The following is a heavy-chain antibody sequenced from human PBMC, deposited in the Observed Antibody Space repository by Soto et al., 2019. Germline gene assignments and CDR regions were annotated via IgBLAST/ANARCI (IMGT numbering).Heavy chain of an antibody. CDR3: ARGYDYLIDY. V-gene: IGHV3-7*01. D-gene: IGHD3-22*01. J-gene: IGHJ4*02. Sequence: GGSLRLSCAASGFTFSAYWINWVRQTPGKGLEWVANIDPDGSVKNYAESVKGRFTISRDNAKNSLYLQMNSLRAEDTAVYSCARGYDYLIDYWGQGTLVTVSS. CDR2: IDPDGSVK. CDR1: GFTFSAYW.